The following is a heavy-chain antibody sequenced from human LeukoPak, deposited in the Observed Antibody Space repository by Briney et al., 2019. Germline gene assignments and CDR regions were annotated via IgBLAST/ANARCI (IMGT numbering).Heavy chain of an antibody. CDR1: GGSISSSSFY. J-gene: IGHJ5*02. V-gene: IGHV4-39*07. CDR2: FYYYGST. Sequence: PSETLSLTCTVSGGSISSSSFYWGWIRQPPGKGLEWIGSFYYYGSTYYNPSLKSRVTISVDRSKNQFSLKLSSVTAADTAVYYCARDGDYCSSTSCYRRGRLYNWFDPWGQGTLVTVSS. CDR3: ARDGDYCSSTSCYRRGRLYNWFDP. D-gene: IGHD2-2*01.